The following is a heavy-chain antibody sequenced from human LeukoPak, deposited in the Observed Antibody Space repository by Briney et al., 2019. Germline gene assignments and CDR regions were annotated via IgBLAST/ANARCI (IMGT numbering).Heavy chain of an antibody. CDR1: GFSFENYN. CDR3: ARDRSGSSSVDDAFDI. J-gene: IGHJ3*02. V-gene: IGHV3-21*01. CDR2: INVITGYI. D-gene: IGHD1-26*01. Sequence: GGSLRLSCAASGFSFENYNMNWVRQAPGKGVEWVAYINVITGYIYYADSLKGRFTISRDNAKKSLFLEMNSLRVEDTAVYYCARDRSGSSSVDDAFDIWGQGIMVTVSS.